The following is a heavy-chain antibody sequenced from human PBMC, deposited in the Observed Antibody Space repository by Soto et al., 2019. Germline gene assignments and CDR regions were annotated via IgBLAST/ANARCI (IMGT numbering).Heavy chain of an antibody. V-gene: IGHV1-18*04. CDR1: GYTFTSYG. D-gene: IGHD3-22*01. CDR2: ISAYNGNT. CDR3: AILMTYYYDSSGYYSWFDP. J-gene: IGHJ5*02. Sequence: ASVKVSCKASGYTFTSYGISWVQQAPGQGLEWMGWISAYNGNTNYAQKLQGRVTMTTDTSTSTAYMELRSLRSDDTAVYYCAILMTYYYDSSGYYSWFDPWGQGTLVTVSS.